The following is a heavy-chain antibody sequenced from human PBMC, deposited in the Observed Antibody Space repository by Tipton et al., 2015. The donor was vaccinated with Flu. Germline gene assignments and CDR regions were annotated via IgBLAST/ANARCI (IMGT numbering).Heavy chain of an antibody. D-gene: IGHD4-23*01. Sequence: GSLRLSCAASGFTVSSSYMSWVRQAPGKGLEWVSVIYSGGSTFYAASVKPRFTISRDTSKNTVYLQMNSLRAEDTAVYYCARELLATGDVWGQGTTVTVSS. J-gene: IGHJ6*02. CDR3: ARELLATGDV. CDR2: IYSGGST. CDR1: GFTVSSSY. V-gene: IGHV3-66*02.